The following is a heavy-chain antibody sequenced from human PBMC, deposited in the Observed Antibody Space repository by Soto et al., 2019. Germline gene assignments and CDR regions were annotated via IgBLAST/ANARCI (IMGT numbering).Heavy chain of an antibody. V-gene: IGHV3-23*01. CDR3: AKRRGAGGHFAY. CDR1: GFTFSSYA. D-gene: IGHD2-15*01. Sequence: DVQLLESGGGLVQPEGSLRLSCAASGFTFSSYAMGWVRQGPGKGLEWVAVVSIGGSTHYADSVRGRFTISRDNSKNTLSLQMNSLTAEDTAIYFCAKRRGAGGHFAYWGQGALVTVSS. J-gene: IGHJ4*02. CDR2: VSIGGST.